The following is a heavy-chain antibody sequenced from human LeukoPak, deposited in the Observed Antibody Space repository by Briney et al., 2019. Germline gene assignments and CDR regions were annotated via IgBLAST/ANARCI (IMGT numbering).Heavy chain of an antibody. CDR3: ATLLGSSADY. J-gene: IGHJ4*02. Sequence: PGGSLRLSCAASGFTFSSYGMNWVRQAPGKGLAWVSSISSSSAYIYYADSVKGRFTISRDDAKNSLYLQMNSLRAEDTAVYYCATLLGSSADYWGQGTLVTVSS. CDR1: GFTFSSYG. CDR2: ISSSSAYI. V-gene: IGHV3-21*01. D-gene: IGHD1-26*01.